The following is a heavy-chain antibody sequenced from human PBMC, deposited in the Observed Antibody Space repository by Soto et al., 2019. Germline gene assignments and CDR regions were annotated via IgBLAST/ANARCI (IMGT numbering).Heavy chain of an antibody. V-gene: IGHV3-21*01. D-gene: IGHD2-15*01. CDR3: ARETTYCSGGSCILKSSGHFDY. CDR1: GFTFSSYS. CDR2: ISSSSSYI. Sequence: PGGSLRLSYAASGFTFSSYSMNWVRQAPGKGLEWVSSISSSSSYIYYADSVKGRFTISRDNAKNSLYLQMNSLRAEDTAVYYCARETTYCSGGSCILKSSGHFDYWGQGTLVTVSS. J-gene: IGHJ4*02.